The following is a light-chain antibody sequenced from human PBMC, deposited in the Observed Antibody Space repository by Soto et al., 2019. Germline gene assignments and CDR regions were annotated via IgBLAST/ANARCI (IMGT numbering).Light chain of an antibody. CDR3: RQQNSYPLT. J-gene: IGKJ4*01. V-gene: IGKV1-17*01. CDR2: AAS. CDR1: QDISNY. Sequence: DIQMTQSPSSLSASVGDRVTITCPASQDISNYLNWYQQKPGKAPKRLIYAASSLHRGGPSRFSGSGAGTEFTLTISSLQPEDFATEYCRQQNSYPLTFGGGTKVDIK.